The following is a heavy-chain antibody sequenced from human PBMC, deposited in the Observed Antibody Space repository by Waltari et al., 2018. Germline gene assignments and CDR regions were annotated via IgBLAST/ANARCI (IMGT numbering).Heavy chain of an antibody. J-gene: IGHJ6*03. V-gene: IGHV4-39*01. Sequence: QLQLQESGPGLVEPSETLSLTCTVSGDSISRRPSYWGWVRQSPEKGLEWIGSVSQGGAPYYNPSVNSRIAISVDTSKKQFSLTMHSVTAADTAVYYCTTGTVEYTSSTTFYYMDVWGQGATIIVSS. CDR3: TTGTVEYTSSTTFYYMDV. CDR2: VSQGGAP. D-gene: IGHD2-2*01. CDR1: GDSISRRPSY.